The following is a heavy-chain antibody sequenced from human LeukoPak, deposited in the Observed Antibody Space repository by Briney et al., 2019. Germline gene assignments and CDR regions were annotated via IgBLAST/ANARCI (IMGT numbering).Heavy chain of an antibody. J-gene: IGHJ4*02. Sequence: GRSLRLSCAASGFTFSSYGMHWVRQAPGKGLEWVAVISYDGSDKYSADSVKGRFTIPRDNSKNTLYLQMNSLRAEDTAVYYCAKNAHYQGYSYGGIDYWGQGTLVTVSS. D-gene: IGHD5-18*01. CDR2: ISYDGSDK. CDR1: GFTFSSYG. V-gene: IGHV3-30*18. CDR3: AKNAHYQGYSYGGIDY.